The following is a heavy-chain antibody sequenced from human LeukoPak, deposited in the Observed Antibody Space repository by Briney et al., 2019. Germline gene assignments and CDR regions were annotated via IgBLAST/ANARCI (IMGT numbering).Heavy chain of an antibody. CDR1: GVSISSYY. V-gene: IGHV4-59*01. CDR3: ARGGDIVVVPAALDAFDI. Sequence: SETLSLTCTVSGVSISSYYWSWLRQPPGKGLEWIGYIYYSGSTNYNPSLKSRVTISVDTSKNQFSLKLSSVTAADTAVYYCARGGDIVVVPAALDAFDIWGQGTMVTVSS. D-gene: IGHD2-2*01. CDR2: IYYSGST. J-gene: IGHJ3*02.